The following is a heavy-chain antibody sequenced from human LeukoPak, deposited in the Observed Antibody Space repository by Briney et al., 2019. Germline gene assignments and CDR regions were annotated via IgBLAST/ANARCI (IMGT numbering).Heavy chain of an antibody. J-gene: IGHJ3*02. D-gene: IGHD3-10*01. CDR3: ANPLIPHFRGGGTDAFDI. V-gene: IGHV3-23*01. Sequence: AGGCLRLSCAAAGFTFSSYAMSWVRQAPGKGLEWVSAIIGSRGSKYCADSVNGRFAISRDNSKNTLYLQMNSLRAEDTAVYYCANPLIPHFRGGGTDAFDIWGQGTMVTVSS. CDR2: IIGSRGSK. CDR1: GFTFSSYA.